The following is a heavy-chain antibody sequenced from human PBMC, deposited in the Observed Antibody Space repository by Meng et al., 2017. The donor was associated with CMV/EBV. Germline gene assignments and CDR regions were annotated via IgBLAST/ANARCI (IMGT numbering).Heavy chain of an antibody. CDR3: ARDRSSYYYYYGMDV. J-gene: IGHJ6*02. D-gene: IGHD5-18*01. CDR2: ISSSSSYI. CDR1: GFTFNNYW. V-gene: IGHV3-21*01. Sequence: GESLKISCAASGFTFNNYWMNWVRQAPGKGLEWVSSISSSSSYIYYADSVKGRFTISRDNAKNSLYLQMNSLRAEDTAVYYCARDRSSYYYYYGMDVWGQGTTVTVSS.